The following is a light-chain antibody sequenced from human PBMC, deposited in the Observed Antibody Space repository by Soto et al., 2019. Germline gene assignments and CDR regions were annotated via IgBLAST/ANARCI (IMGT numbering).Light chain of an antibody. CDR3: HQYNGCPRT. V-gene: IGKV3-15*01. Sequence: EIVMTQSPVTLSVSPGERATLSCRASQNISSSVAWYQQKPGQGPSLLIYDTSTRAGGVPARFSGGGSGTEFTLTITSLQSEDFAVYYCHQYNGCPRTFGQGTKVEI. CDR2: DTS. J-gene: IGKJ1*01. CDR1: QNISSS.